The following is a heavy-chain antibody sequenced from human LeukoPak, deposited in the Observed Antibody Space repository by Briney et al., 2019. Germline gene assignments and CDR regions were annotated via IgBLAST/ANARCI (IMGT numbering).Heavy chain of an antibody. Sequence: GASVKVSCKASGYTFTSYYMHWVRQAPGQGIEWMGIINPSGGSTSYAQKFQGRVTMTRDMSTSTVYMELSSLRSEDTAVYYCAREWHCSSTSCYTGGQGVNWFDPWGQGTLVTVSS. D-gene: IGHD2-2*02. CDR3: AREWHCSSTSCYTGGQGVNWFDP. J-gene: IGHJ5*02. CDR1: GYTFTSYY. V-gene: IGHV1-46*01. CDR2: INPSGGST.